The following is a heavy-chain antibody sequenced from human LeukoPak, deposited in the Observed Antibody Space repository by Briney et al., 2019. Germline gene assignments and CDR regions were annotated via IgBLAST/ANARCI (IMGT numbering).Heavy chain of an antibody. Sequence: GGSLRLSCAASGYDLNTYEMNWVRQAPGKGLEWIADITISGHTKNYADSVKGRFTISRDNAGTSLYLQMNSLRVEDTGVYYCARGDPHADLWGQGTLVTVSS. J-gene: IGHJ5*02. CDR1: GYDLNTYE. V-gene: IGHV3-48*03. CDR3: ARGDPHADL. CDR2: ITISGHTK.